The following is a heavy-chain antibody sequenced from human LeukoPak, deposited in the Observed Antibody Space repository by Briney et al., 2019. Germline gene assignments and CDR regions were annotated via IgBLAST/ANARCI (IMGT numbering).Heavy chain of an antibody. V-gene: IGHV3-33*06. CDR2: IWYDGSNK. J-gene: IGHJ4*02. D-gene: IGHD2-2*01. CDR1: GFTFSSYG. Sequence: GGSLRLSCAASGFTFSSYGVHWVRQAPGKGLEWVAVIWYDGSNKYYADSVKGRFTISRDNSKNTLYLQMNSLRAEDTAVYYCAKEGGYCSSTSCSSFDYWGQGTLVTVSS. CDR3: AKEGGYCSSTSCSSFDY.